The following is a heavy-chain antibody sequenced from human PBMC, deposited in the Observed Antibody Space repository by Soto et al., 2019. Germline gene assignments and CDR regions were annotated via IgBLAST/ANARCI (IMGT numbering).Heavy chain of an antibody. V-gene: IGHV1-69*06. J-gene: IGHJ6*02. CDR3: ARGRSVTRAVAGHYYYYGMDV. CDR1: GGTFSSYA. CDR2: IIPIFGTA. Sequence: QVQLVQSGAEVKKPGSSVKVSCKASGGTFSSYAISWVRQAPGQGLEWMGGIIPIFGTANYAQKFQGRVTITADKSTSTAYMELSSLRSEDKAVYYCARGRSVTRAVAGHYYYYGMDVWGQGTTVTVA. D-gene: IGHD6-19*01.